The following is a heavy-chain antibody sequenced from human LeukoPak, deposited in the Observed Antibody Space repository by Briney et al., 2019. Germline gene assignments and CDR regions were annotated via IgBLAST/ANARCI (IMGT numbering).Heavy chain of an antibody. CDR1: GYTFTGYY. J-gene: IGHJ4*02. V-gene: IGHV1-2*02. CDR2: INPNSGGT. CDR3: ARDVLPYIAAAGSDY. D-gene: IGHD6-13*01. Sequence: ASVKVSCNASGYTFTGYYMHWVRQAPGQGLEWMGWINPNSGGTNYAQKFQGRVTMTRDTSISTAYMELSRLRSDDTAVYYCARDVLPYIAAAGSDYWGQGTLVTVSS.